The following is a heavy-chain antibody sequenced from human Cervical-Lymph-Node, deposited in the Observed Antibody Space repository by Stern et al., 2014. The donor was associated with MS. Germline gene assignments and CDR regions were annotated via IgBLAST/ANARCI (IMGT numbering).Heavy chain of an antibody. V-gene: IGHV3-9*01. CDR1: GFTFDDYA. CDR3: AKDIGSGYCSGGSCYSGHYYYYGMDV. CDR2: ISWNSGSI. J-gene: IGHJ6*02. D-gene: IGHD2-15*01. Sequence: QLVESGAGLVQPGRSLRLSCAASGFTFDDYAMHWVRQAPGQGLEWVSGISWNSGSIGYADSVKGRFTISRDNAKNSLYLQMNSLRAEDTALYYCAKDIGSGYCSGGSCYSGHYYYYGMDVWGQGTTVTVSS.